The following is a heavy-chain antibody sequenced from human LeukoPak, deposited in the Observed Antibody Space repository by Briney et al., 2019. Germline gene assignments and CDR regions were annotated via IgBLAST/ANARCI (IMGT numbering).Heavy chain of an antibody. J-gene: IGHJ4*02. D-gene: IGHD3-10*01. CDR1: GFTFSSYS. CDR3: ARETWVYYYGSGSLFDY. V-gene: IGHV3-21*01. CDR2: ISSSSSYI. Sequence: GGSLRLSCAASGFTFSSYSMNWVRQAPGKGLEWVSSISSSSSYIYYADSVKGRFTISRDNAKNSLYLQTNSLRAEDTAVYYCARETWVYYYGSGSLFDYWGQGTLVTVSS.